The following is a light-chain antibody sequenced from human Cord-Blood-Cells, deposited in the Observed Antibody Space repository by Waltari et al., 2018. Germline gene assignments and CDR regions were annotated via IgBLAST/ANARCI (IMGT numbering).Light chain of an antibody. CDR3: QAWDSSTYV. CDR2: QDS. J-gene: IGLJ1*01. CDR1: TLGDNY. V-gene: IGLV3-1*01. Sequence: SYELTQPPPVPVSPGQTASIPCSGDTLGDNYACWYQQKPGQSPVLVIYQDSKRPSGIPERFSGSNSGNTATLTISGTQAMDEADYYCQAWDSSTYVFGTGTKVTVL.